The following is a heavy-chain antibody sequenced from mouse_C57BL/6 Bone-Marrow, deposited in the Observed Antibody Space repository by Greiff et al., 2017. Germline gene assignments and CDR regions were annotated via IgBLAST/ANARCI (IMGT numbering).Heavy chain of an antibody. CDR2: IYPRDGST. V-gene: IGHV1-78*01. CDR3: ARDPYYYGSMLYFDY. Sequence: PEPGLEWIGYIYPRDGSTKYNEKFKGKATLTADKSSSTAYMQLNSLTSEDSAVYFCARDPYYYGSMLYFDYWGQGTPLTVSS. J-gene: IGHJ2*01. D-gene: IGHD1-1*01.